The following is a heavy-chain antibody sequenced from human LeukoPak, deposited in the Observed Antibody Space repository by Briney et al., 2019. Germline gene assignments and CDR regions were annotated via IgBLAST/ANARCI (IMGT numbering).Heavy chain of an antibody. CDR1: EFSVSSNY. Sequence: GGSLRLTCAASEFSVSSNYMSWVRQAPGKGLEWVSVTYAGGSTYYADSVKGRFTISRDNSKNTLYPEMNSLRAEDTAVYYCGGGGWYYFHYRGQGTLVTVSS. CDR2: TYAGGST. J-gene: IGHJ4*02. V-gene: IGHV3-53*01. D-gene: IGHD2-15*01. CDR3: GGGGWYYFHY.